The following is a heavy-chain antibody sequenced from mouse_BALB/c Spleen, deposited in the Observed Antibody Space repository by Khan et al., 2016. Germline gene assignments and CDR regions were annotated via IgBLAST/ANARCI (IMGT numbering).Heavy chain of an antibody. CDR2: IDPANGNT. CDR3: ARRITGAMDY. D-gene: IGHD2-4*01. CDR1: GFNIKDTY. V-gene: IGHV14-3*02. Sequence: VQLKQSGAELVKPGASVKLSCTASGFNIKDTYMHWVKQRPEQGLEWIGRIDPANGNTKYDPKFQGKATITADTSSNTAYLQLSSLTSEDTAVYYCARRITGAMDYWGQGTSVTVSS. J-gene: IGHJ4*01.